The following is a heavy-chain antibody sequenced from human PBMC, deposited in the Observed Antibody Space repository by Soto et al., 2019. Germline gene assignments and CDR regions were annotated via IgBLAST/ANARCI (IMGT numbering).Heavy chain of an antibody. V-gene: IGHV4-61*01. CDR2: IYYSGST. CDR3: AASGYSYGYFAC. D-gene: IGHD5-18*01. J-gene: IGHJ4*02. CDR1: GGSVSSGSYY. Sequence: SETLSLTCTVSGGSVSSGSYYWSWIRQPPGKGLEWIGYIYYSGSTNYNPSLKSRVTISVDTSKNQFSLKLSSVTAADTAVYYCAASGYSYGYFACWGRGPRVPVSS.